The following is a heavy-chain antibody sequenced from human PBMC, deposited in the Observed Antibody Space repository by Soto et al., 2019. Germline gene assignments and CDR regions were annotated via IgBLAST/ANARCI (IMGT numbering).Heavy chain of an antibody. CDR2: ISGSGGST. J-gene: IGHJ5*02. D-gene: IGHD3-10*01. Sequence: GGSLRLSCAASGFTFSSYAMSWVRQAPGKGLEWVSAISGSGGSTYYADSVKGRFTISRDNSKNTLYLQMNSLRAEDTAVYYCARDGSGTSDGWFDPWGQGTLVTVSS. CDR1: GFTFSSYA. V-gene: IGHV3-23*01. CDR3: ARDGSGTSDGWFDP.